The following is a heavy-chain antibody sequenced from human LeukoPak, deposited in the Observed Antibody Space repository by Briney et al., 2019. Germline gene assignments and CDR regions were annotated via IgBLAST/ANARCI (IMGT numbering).Heavy chain of an antibody. Sequence: GSGPTLVNPTPTLTLTCTFSGFSLSTSGMCVSWIRQPPGKALEWLARIDWDDDKYYSTSLKTRLTISKDTSKNQVVLTMTNMDPADTATYYCARMSIAAANDAFDIWGQGTMVTVSS. J-gene: IGHJ3*02. V-gene: IGHV2-70*11. CDR3: ARMSIAAANDAFDI. CDR1: GFSLSTSGMC. D-gene: IGHD6-13*01. CDR2: IDWDDDK.